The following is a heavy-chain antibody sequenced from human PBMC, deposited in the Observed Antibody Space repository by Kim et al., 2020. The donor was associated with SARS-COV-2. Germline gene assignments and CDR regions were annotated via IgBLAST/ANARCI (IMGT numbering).Heavy chain of an antibody. CDR1: GGTFSSYA. CDR2: IIPIFGTA. CDR3: ARPLAVTAYYYYYGMDV. J-gene: IGHJ6*02. D-gene: IGHD2-21*02. Sequence: SVKVSCKASGGTFSSYAISWVRQAHGQGLEWMGGIIPIFGTANYAQKFQGRVTITADESTSTAYMELSSLRSEDTAVYYCARPLAVTAYYYYYGMDVWGQGTTVTVSS. V-gene: IGHV1-69*13.